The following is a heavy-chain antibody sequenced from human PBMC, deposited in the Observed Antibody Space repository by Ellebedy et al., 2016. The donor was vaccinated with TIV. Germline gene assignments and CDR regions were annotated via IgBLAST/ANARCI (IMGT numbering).Heavy chain of an antibody. V-gene: IGHV5-51*01. CDR2: IYPGDSDA. Sequence: PGGSLRLSCQVSGYTFTSYWIAWVRQMPGKGLEWMGIIYPGDSDARYGPSFQGQVTISADKSISTAYLQWNSLQASDTATYYCARVGEINWRYAGLDVWGQGTTVTVSS. J-gene: IGHJ6*02. CDR1: GYTFTSYW. D-gene: IGHD3-16*01. CDR3: ARVGEINWRYAGLDV.